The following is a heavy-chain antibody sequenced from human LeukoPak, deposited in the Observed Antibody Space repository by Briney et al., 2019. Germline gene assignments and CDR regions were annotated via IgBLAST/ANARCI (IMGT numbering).Heavy chain of an antibody. CDR1: GFTFDDYA. CDR2: ISWNSGSI. J-gene: IGHJ4*02. Sequence: GGSLRLSCAASGFTFDDYAMHWVRQAPGKGLEWVSGISWNSGSIGYADSVKGRFTISRDNAKNSLYLQMNSLRAEDTALYYCAKDWGPYGSGSHFDYWGQGTLVTVSS. V-gene: IGHV3-9*01. CDR3: AKDWGPYGSGSHFDY. D-gene: IGHD3-10*01.